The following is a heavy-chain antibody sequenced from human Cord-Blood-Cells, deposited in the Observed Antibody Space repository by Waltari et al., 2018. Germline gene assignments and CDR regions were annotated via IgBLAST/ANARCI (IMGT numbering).Heavy chain of an antibody. D-gene: IGHD6-13*01. CDR2: ILPIFGTA. CDR3: AREWAAAGTGYYYGMDV. V-gene: IGHV1-69*01. Sequence: QAQLVQSGAEVKKPGSSVKVSCKASGGTFSSYAISWVRQAPGQGLEWMGRILPIFGTASYAQKFQGRVRITADESTSTAYMELSSLRSENTAVYYCAREWAAAGTGYYYGMDVWGQGTTVTVSS. J-gene: IGHJ6*02. CDR1: GGTFSSYA.